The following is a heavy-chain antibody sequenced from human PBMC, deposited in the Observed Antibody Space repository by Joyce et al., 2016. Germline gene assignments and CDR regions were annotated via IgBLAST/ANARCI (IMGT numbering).Heavy chain of an antibody. D-gene: IGHD3-16*01. CDR1: GGSVSRQGDF. CDR2: ISYNGNT. V-gene: IGHV4-61*08. Sequence: QVQLQESGPGLVKSSGTLSLTCTVSGGSVSRQGDFWSWFRQSPATGLEWIGQISYNGNTNYNSSFKSRVTISIDSSKNQFSLRLNSVTSADTAVYYCARVCCFGRFDPWGQGTLVSVSS. CDR3: ARVCCFGRFDP. J-gene: IGHJ5*02.